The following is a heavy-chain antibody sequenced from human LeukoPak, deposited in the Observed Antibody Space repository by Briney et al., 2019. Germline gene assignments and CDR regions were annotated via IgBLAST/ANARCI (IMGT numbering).Heavy chain of an antibody. J-gene: IGHJ4*02. Sequence: SETLSLTCAVYGGSFSGYYWSWIRQPPGKGLEWIGEINHSGSTNYNPSLKSRVTISVDTSKNQFSLKLSSVTAADTAVYYCARVVTWGYYYDSSGYYYGPYLFDYWGQGTLVTVSS. CDR1: GGSFSGYY. V-gene: IGHV4-34*01. CDR2: INHSGST. CDR3: ARVVTWGYYYDSSGYYYGPYLFDY. D-gene: IGHD3-22*01.